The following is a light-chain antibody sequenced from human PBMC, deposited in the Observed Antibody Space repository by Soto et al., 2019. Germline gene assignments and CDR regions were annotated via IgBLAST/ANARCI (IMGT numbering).Light chain of an antibody. CDR1: SSNIGTNA. CDR2: NNN. J-gene: IGLJ1*01. Sequence: VLTQPPSASGTPGQRVTISCSGGSSNIGTNAVNWYQQLPGTAPKLLIYNNNQRPSGVPDRFSGSKSGTSAPLAISGLQSEEEAVYYCAAWYDSLNGYVFGTGTKVTVL. CDR3: AAWYDSLNGYV. V-gene: IGLV1-44*01.